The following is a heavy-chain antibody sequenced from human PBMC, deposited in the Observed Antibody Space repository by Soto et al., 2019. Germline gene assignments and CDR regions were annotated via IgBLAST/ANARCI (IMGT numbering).Heavy chain of an antibody. CDR2: IYHSGST. Sequence: SETLSLTCAVSGGSISSGGYSWSWIRQPPGKGLEWIGYIYHSGSTYYNPSLKSRVTISVDRSKNQFSLKLSSVTAADTAVYYCARERMIRIAAAGNVGWFDPWGQGTLVTVSS. J-gene: IGHJ5*02. CDR3: ARERMIRIAAAGNVGWFDP. V-gene: IGHV4-30-2*01. D-gene: IGHD6-13*01. CDR1: GGSISSGGYS.